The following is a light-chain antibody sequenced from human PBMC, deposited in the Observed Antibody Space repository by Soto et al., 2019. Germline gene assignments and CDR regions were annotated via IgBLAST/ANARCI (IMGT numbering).Light chain of an antibody. CDR3: QQRSNWPWT. CDR2: DAS. Sequence: EIVLTQSPATLCLSPGERATLSCRASQSVSSYLAWYQQKPGQAPRLLIYDASNRATGIPARFSGSGSGTDFTLTISSLEPEDFAAYYCQQRSNWPWTFGQGTTVDIK. V-gene: IGKV3-11*01. J-gene: IGKJ1*01. CDR1: QSVSSY.